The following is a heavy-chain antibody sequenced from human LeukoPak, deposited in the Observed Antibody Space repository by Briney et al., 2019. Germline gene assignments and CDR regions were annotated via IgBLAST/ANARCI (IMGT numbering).Heavy chain of an antibody. D-gene: IGHD3-22*01. CDR3: AREVHYYDSSGYYYRPFDY. Sequence: PGGSLRLSCAASGFTFSSYAMSWVRQAPGKGLEWVSTISGSGASIYYADSVKGRFTISRDNAKNPLYLQMNSLRAEDTAVYYCAREVHYYDSSGYYYRPFDYWGQGTLVTVSS. J-gene: IGHJ4*02. CDR2: ISGSGASI. CDR1: GFTFSSYA. V-gene: IGHV3-23*01.